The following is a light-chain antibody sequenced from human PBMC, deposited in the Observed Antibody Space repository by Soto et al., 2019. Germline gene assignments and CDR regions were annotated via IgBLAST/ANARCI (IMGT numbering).Light chain of an antibody. CDR3: QQSHSSPPWT. CDR1: QSISSW. CDR2: RAS. V-gene: IGKV1-39*01. Sequence: DIQMTQSPSTLSASVGDRVTITCRASQSISSWLAWYQQKPGTAPRLLIYRASSVQSGVPPRFSGSGSGRDFTLTISSLRPEDSATYFCQQSHSSPPWTFGQGTKVEV. J-gene: IGKJ1*01.